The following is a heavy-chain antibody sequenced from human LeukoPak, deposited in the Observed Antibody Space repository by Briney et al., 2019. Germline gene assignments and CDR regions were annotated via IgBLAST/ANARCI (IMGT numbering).Heavy chain of an antibody. CDR3: ARDRVGYWYFDL. CDR1: GGSISSGSYY. Sequence: SQTLSLTCTVSGGSISSGSYYWSWIRQPAGKGLEWIGRIYTSGSTNYNPSLKSRVTISVDTSKNQFSLKLSSVTAADTAVYYCARDRVGYWYFDLRGRGTLVTVSS. J-gene: IGHJ2*01. V-gene: IGHV4-61*02. CDR2: IYTSGST. D-gene: IGHD1-26*01.